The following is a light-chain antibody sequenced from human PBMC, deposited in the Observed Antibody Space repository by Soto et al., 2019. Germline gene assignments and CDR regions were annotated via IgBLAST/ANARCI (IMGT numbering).Light chain of an antibody. V-gene: IGLV2-14*01. J-gene: IGLJ1*01. CDR2: DVS. Sequence: QSVLTQPASLSGSPWQSITLSCTGTSSGVGGYNYVSWYQQHPGKAPKLMIYDVSNRPSGVSNRFSGSKSGNTASLTISGLQAEDEADYYCSSYTSSSTYVFGTGTKVTVL. CDR1: SSGVGGYNY. CDR3: SSYTSSSTYV.